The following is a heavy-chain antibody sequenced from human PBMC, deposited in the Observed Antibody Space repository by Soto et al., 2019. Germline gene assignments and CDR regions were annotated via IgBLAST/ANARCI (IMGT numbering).Heavy chain of an antibody. Sequence: ASVKVSCKASGYTFTGFYIHWVRQARGQGLEWMGWINPNSGGTNYAQRFQGRVTMTRDTPISTAYMELRRLRSDDTAVYYCARAFSTSTTCYLGPAMDVWGQGTTVTVPS. CDR2: INPNSGGT. V-gene: IGHV1-2*02. CDR1: GYTFTGFY. CDR3: ARAFSTSTTCYLGPAMDV. D-gene: IGHD2-2*01. J-gene: IGHJ6*02.